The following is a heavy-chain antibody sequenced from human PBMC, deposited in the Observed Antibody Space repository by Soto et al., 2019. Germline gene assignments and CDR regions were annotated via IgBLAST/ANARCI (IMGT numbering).Heavy chain of an antibody. D-gene: IGHD3-3*01. CDR1: GYSFTSYW. Sequence: PGESLKISCKGSGYSFTSYWIGWVRQMPGKGLEWMGIIYPGDSDTRYSPSFQGQVTISADKSISTAYLQWSSLKASDTAMYYCARHVDYDFPNYYYYGMDVWGQGTTVTVSS. CDR3: ARHVDYDFPNYYYYGMDV. V-gene: IGHV5-51*01. J-gene: IGHJ6*02. CDR2: IYPGDSDT.